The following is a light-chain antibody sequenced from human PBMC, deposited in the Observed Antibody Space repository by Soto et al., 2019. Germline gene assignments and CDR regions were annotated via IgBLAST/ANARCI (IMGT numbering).Light chain of an antibody. CDR2: ADD. V-gene: IGLV1-44*01. CDR3: AAWDDSLSGHVV. J-gene: IGLJ2*01. Sequence: QSVLTQPPSASGTPGQRVTISCSGRSSNIGGNTVSWFHHLPGTAPKVLIYADDQRPSGVPDRFSGSKSGTSASLAISRLQSEDEGAYYCAAWDDSLSGHVVFGGGTKLTVL. CDR1: SSNIGGNT.